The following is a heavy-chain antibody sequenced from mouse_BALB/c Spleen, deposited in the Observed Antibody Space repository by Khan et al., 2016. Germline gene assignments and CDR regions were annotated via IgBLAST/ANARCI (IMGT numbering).Heavy chain of an antibody. CDR2: IDPENGAT. J-gene: IGHJ2*01. Sequence: VRLQQSGAELVRSGASVRLSCTASGFNIKDYYIHWVKQRPEQGLEWIGWIDPENGATEYAPKFQGKATMTADTSSNTAYLQLSRLTSEDTAVYYCNAIYYGTYIYFDDWGQGTTVIVSS. CDR3: NAIYYGTYIYFDD. D-gene: IGHD2-1*01. CDR1: GFNIKDYY. V-gene: IGHV14-4*02.